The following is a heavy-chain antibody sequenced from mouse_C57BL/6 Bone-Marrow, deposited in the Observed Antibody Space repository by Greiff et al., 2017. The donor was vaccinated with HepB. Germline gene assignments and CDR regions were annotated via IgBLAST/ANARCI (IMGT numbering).Heavy chain of an antibody. J-gene: IGHJ3*01. Sequence: VQLQQSGTELVKPGASVKLSCKASGYTFTSYWMHWVKQRPGQGLEWIGNINPSNGGTNYNEKFKSKATLTVDKSSSTAYMQLSSLTSEDSAVYYCARACYYYGSSFWFAYWGQGTLVTVSA. CDR3: ARACYYYGSSFWFAY. D-gene: IGHD1-1*01. CDR1: GYTFTSYW. V-gene: IGHV1-53*01. CDR2: INPSNGGT.